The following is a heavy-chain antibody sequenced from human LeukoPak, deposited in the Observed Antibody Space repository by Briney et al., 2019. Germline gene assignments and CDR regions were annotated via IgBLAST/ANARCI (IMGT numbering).Heavy chain of an antibody. J-gene: IGHJ4*02. V-gene: IGHV3-48*03. CDR2: ISSSGSTI. CDR3: ARDYDFTDDY. Sequence: PGGSLRLSCAASGLTFSSYEMNWVRQAPGKGLEWVSYISSSGSTIYYADSVKGRFTISRDNAKNSLYLQMNSLRAEDTAVYHCARDYDFTDDYWGQGTLVTVSS. D-gene: IGHD3-3*01. CDR1: GLTFSSYE.